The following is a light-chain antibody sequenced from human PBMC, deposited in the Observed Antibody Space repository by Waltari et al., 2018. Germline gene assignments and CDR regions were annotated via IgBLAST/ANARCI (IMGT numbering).Light chain of an antibody. CDR3: QQYEAFPVT. CDR1: QSVNRW. CDR2: KAS. V-gene: IGKV1-5*03. Sequence: TCLASQSVNRWFAWYQQKPGKAPKLLISKASALQNGVAPRFSGGGSGTEFTLTISNLQPDDSSTYYCQQYEAFPVTFGHGTKVEIK. J-gene: IGKJ1*01.